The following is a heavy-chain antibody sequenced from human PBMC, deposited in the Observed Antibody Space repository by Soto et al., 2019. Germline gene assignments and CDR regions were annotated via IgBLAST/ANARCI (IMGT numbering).Heavy chain of an antibody. V-gene: IGHV3-74*01. D-gene: IGHD6-19*01. CDR2: INSDGSST. J-gene: IGHJ4*02. CDR3: ARGPTSGGWTDY. Sequence: PGGSLRLSCAASGFALSTYWMHWVRQAPGKGLVWVSRINSDGSSTIHADSVKGRFTISRDIAKNTLYLQMNSLRAEDTAVYYCARGPTSGGWTDYWGQGTLVTVSS. CDR1: GFALSTYW.